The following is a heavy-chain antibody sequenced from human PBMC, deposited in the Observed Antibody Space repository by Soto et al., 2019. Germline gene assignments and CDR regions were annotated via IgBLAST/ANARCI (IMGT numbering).Heavy chain of an antibody. D-gene: IGHD3-3*01. V-gene: IGHV1-18*01. CDR3: ARGHTMAGATFDF. Sequence: QVLLVQSGAEVKKPGASLRVSCKASGYTFTSYGLSWVRQAPGQGLEWMGWISAYNDVTDYAQKFRDRVTMTTDRSTNTAYMELKNLTSDDTAVYYCARGHTMAGATFDFWGQGTLVTVSS. CDR2: ISAYNDVT. CDR1: GYTFTSYG. J-gene: IGHJ4*02.